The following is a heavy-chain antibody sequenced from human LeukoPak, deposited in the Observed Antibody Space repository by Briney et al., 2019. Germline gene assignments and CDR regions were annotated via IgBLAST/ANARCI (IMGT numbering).Heavy chain of an antibody. J-gene: IGHJ3*02. CDR2: IYHSGST. D-gene: IGHD3-10*01. Sequence: SETLSLTCAVSGGSISSSNWWSWVRQPPGKGLEWIGEIYHSGSTNYNPSLKSRVTISVDKSKNQFSLKLSSVTAADTAVYYCARGSGSYTLDAFDIWGQGTMVTVSS. V-gene: IGHV4-4*02. CDR1: GGSISSSNW. CDR3: ARGSGSYTLDAFDI.